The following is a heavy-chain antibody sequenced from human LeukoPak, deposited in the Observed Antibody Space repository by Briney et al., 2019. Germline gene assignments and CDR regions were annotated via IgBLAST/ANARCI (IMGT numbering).Heavy chain of an antibody. D-gene: IGHD3-10*01. J-gene: IGHJ6*04. Sequence: GESLKISCKGSGYSFTSYWIGWVRQMPGKGLGWMGIIYPGDSDTRYSPSFQGQVTISADKSISTAYLQWSSLKASDTAMYYCARQTMVRGVMLGMDVWGKGTTVTVSS. CDR3: ARQTMVRGVMLGMDV. CDR2: IYPGDSDT. CDR1: GYSFTSYW. V-gene: IGHV5-51*01.